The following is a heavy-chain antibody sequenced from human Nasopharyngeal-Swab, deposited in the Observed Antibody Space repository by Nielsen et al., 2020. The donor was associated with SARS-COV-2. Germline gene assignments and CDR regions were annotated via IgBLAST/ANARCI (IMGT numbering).Heavy chain of an antibody. V-gene: IGHV3-15*01. D-gene: IGHD6-6*01. CDR1: GFTFGNAW. J-gene: IGHJ4*02. CDR2: IKSKTDGGTT. CDR3: TTASIWQLADY. Sequence: GESLKISCAASGFTFGNAWMSWVRQAPGKGLEWVGRIKSKTDGGTTDYAAPVKGRFTISRDDSKNTVYLQMNSLKIEDTAVYYCTTASIWQLADYWGQGTLVTVSS.